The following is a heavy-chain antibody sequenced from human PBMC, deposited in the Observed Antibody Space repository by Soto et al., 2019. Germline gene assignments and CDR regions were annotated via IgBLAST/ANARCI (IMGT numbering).Heavy chain of an antibody. CDR3: ARHAVYRTGWPDDFDF. Sequence: GESLKISCKASGYSFTTYWIGWVRQMPGKGLEWMGIIYPGDSDTRYSPSFQGLVTISADKSINTAYLQWSSLQTSDTAIYYCARHAVYRTGWPDDFDFWGQGTLVTVSS. V-gene: IGHV5-51*01. D-gene: IGHD6-19*01. CDR1: GYSFTTYW. CDR2: IYPGDSDT. J-gene: IGHJ4*02.